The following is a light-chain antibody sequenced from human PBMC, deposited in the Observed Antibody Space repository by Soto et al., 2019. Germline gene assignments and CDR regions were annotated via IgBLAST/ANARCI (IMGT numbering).Light chain of an antibody. V-gene: IGLV2-14*01. J-gene: IGLJ3*02. CDR1: SSDVGGYNY. Sequence: QSALTQPASVSGSPGQSITISCTGTSSDVGGYNYVSWYQQHPGKAPKLMIYEVSNRPSGVSNRFSGSKSGNTASLTISGLQPEDEADYYCSSYTSSSIWVFGGGTKVTVL. CDR3: SSYTSSSIWV. CDR2: EVS.